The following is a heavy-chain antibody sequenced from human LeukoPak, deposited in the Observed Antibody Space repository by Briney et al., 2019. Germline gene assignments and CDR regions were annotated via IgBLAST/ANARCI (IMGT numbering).Heavy chain of an antibody. CDR3: AEVESSYCRI. Sequence: GGSLRLSGVASGLTFGNYGMNWVRQAPGKGLEWVSSIGGSGSTTYYADSVRGRFTISRDNSKNSMYLQMSSLRAEDTAIYYCAEVESSYCRIWGQGTLVTVSS. V-gene: IGHV3-23*01. D-gene: IGHD3-10*01. CDR2: IGGSGSTT. J-gene: IGHJ4*02. CDR1: GLTFGNYG.